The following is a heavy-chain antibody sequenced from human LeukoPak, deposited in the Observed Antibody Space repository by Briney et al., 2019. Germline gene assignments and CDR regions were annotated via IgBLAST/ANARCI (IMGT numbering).Heavy chain of an antibody. CDR1: GGSISSGSYY. CDR2: IYTSGST. J-gene: IGHJ5*02. D-gene: IGHD3-10*01. CDR3: ARESHYYGSTGRFDP. Sequence: SETPSLTCTVSGGSISSGSYYWSWIRQPAGKGLEWIGRIYTSGSTNYNPSLKSRVTISVDTSKNQFSLKLSSVTAADTAVYYCARESHYYGSTGRFDPWGQGTLVTVSS. V-gene: IGHV4-61*02.